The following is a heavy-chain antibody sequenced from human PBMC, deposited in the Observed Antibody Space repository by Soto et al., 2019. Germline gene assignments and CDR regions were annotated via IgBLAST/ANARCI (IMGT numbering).Heavy chain of an antibody. D-gene: IGHD6-19*01. CDR1: GGSISSGGYY. Sequence: SETLFLTCTVSGGSISSGGYYWSWIRQHPGKGLEWIGYIYYSGSTYYNPSLKSRVTISVDTSKNQFSLKLSSVTAADTAVYYCARGPGWYGDYWGQGTLVTVSS. V-gene: IGHV4-31*03. CDR2: IYYSGST. J-gene: IGHJ4*02. CDR3: ARGPGWYGDY.